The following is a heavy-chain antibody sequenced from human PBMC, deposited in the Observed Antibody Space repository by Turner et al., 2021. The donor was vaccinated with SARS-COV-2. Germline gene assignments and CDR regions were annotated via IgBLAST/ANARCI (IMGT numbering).Heavy chain of an antibody. D-gene: IGHD2-2*01. CDR1: GGSISSSNW. Sequence: QVQLQESRPGLVKPSGTLSLSCAVSGGSISSSNWWIWVRHPPGKGLEWIGKTYHSGGTNSNPSLKSLVTIAVDKSKNQFSLKLSSVTAADTAVYYCARRGYQLLFDYWGQGTLVTVSS. J-gene: IGHJ4*02. CDR2: TYHSGGT. V-gene: IGHV4-4*02. CDR3: ARRGYQLLFDY.